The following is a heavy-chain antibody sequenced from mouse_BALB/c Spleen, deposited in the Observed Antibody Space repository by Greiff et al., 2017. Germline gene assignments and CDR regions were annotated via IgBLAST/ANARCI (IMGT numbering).Heavy chain of an antibody. V-gene: IGHV5-17*02. CDR3: ARWEDYDDYYAMDY. CDR2: ISSGSSTI. CDR1: GFTFSSFG. Sequence: DVKLVESGGGLVQPGGSRKLSCAASGFTFSSFGMHWVRQAPEKGLEWVAYISSGSSTIYYADTVKGRFTISRDNPKNTLFLQMTSLRSEDTAMYYCARWEDYDDYYAMDYWGQGTSVTVSS. J-gene: IGHJ4*01. D-gene: IGHD2-4*01.